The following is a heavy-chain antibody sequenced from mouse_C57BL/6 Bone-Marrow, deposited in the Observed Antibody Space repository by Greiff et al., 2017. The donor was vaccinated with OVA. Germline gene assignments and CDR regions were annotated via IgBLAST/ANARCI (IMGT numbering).Heavy chain of an antibody. CDR1: GFSLTSYG. D-gene: IGHD2-2*01. V-gene: IGHV2-3*01. CDR3: AKKDGYDGGAWFAY. Sequence: QVHVKQSGPGLVAPSQSLSITCTVSGFSLTSYGVSWVRQPPGKGLEWLGVIWGDGSTNYHSALISRLSISKDNSKSQVFLKLNSLQTDDTATYYCAKKDGYDGGAWFAYWGQGTLVTVSA. J-gene: IGHJ3*01. CDR2: IWGDGST.